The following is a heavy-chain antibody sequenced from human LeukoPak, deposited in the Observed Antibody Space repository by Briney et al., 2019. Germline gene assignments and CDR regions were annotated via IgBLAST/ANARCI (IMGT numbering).Heavy chain of an antibody. D-gene: IGHD2-8*02. CDR2: IKQDGSEK. J-gene: IGHJ5*02. Sequence: GGSLRLSCAASGFTFSSYWMSWVRQAPGKGLEWVANIKQDGSEKYYVDSVKGRFTISRDNAKTSLYLQMNSLRAEDTALYYCVRDTGGRGWFDPWGQGTLVTVSS. CDR1: GFTFSSYW. V-gene: IGHV3-7*01. CDR3: VRDTGGRGWFDP.